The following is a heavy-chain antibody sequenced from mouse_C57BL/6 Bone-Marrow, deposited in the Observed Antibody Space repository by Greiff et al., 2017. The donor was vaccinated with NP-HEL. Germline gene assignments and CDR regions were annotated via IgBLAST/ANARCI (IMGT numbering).Heavy chain of an antibody. CDR1: GFNIKNTY. D-gene: IGHD1-1*01. J-gene: IGHJ4*01. Sequence: EVQLQQSVAELVRPGASVKLSCTASGFNIKNTYMHWVKQRPEQGLEWIGRIDPANGNTKYAPKFQGKATITADKSSSTAYMELRSLTSEDSAVYFCASSYGAMDYWGQGTSVTVSS. CDR2: IDPANGNT. CDR3: ASSYGAMDY. V-gene: IGHV14-3*01.